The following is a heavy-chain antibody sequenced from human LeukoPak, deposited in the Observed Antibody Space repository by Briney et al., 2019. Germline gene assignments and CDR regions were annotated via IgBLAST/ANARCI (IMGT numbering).Heavy chain of an antibody. J-gene: IGHJ6*02. CDR2: ISYDGSNT. CDR3: AKDLEYGSSPYYYYGMDV. D-gene: IGHD6-13*01. Sequence: PGGSLRLSCATSGFISSGYGMHWVRQAPGKGLHWVAVISYDGSNTYYADSVKGRFTISRDISKNTLYLQMNSLRIEDTAVYYCAKDLEYGSSPYYYYGMDVWGQGTTVTVSS. CDR1: GFISSGYG. V-gene: IGHV3-30*18.